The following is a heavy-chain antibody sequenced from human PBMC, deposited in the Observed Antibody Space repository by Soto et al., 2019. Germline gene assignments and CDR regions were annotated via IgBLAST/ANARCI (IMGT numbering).Heavy chain of an antibody. CDR1: GFTFDDYA. J-gene: IGHJ4*02. CDR3: AALTLSYGDYVGGKKFDY. Sequence: GGSLRLSCAASGFTFDDYAMHWVRQAPGKGLEWVSGISWNSGSIGYADSVKGRFTISRDNAKNSLYLQMNSLRAEDTALYYCAALTLSYGDYVGGKKFDYWGQGTLVTVSS. V-gene: IGHV3-9*01. CDR2: ISWNSGSI. D-gene: IGHD4-17*01.